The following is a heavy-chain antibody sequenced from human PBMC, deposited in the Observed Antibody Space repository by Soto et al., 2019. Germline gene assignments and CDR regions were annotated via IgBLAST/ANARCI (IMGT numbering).Heavy chain of an antibody. V-gene: IGHV1-3*01. CDR2: INAGNGNT. CDR1: GYTFTSYA. D-gene: IGHD3-9*01. J-gene: IGHJ4*02. CDR3: ARVTGYYAPDY. Sequence: SVKASCKDPGYTFTSYAMQWVRQAPGQRLEWMGWINAGNGNTKYSQKFQGRVTITRDTSASTAYMELSSLRSEDTAVYYCARVTGYYAPDYWGQGTLVTVSS.